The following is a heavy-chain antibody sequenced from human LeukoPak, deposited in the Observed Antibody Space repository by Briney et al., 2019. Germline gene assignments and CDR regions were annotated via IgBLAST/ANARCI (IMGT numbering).Heavy chain of an antibody. Sequence: PGGSLRLSCTASGFTFGDYAMTWVRQAPGKGLEWVGFIASKTYGGTAEYAASVKGRFTISRDDSKSIAYLQMNSLRAEDTALYYCASGGIYYGAAFDFWGQGTLVTVSS. V-gene: IGHV3-49*04. CDR1: GFTFGDYA. CDR2: IASKTYGGTA. J-gene: IGHJ4*02. CDR3: ASGGIYYGAAFDF. D-gene: IGHD1-26*01.